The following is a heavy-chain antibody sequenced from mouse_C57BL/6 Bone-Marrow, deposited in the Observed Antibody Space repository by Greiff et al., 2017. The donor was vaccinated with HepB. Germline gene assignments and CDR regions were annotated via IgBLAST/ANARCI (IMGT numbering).Heavy chain of an antibody. CDR2: IDPETGGT. D-gene: IGHD1-1*01. Sequence: QVQLQQSGAELVRPGASVTLSCKASGYTFTDYEMHWVKQTPVHGLEWIGAIDPETGGTAYNQKFKGKAILTADKSSSTAYMELRSLTSEDSAVYDCTRGRITTVVAPDYWGQGTTLTVSS. J-gene: IGHJ2*01. CDR3: TRGRITTVVAPDY. CDR1: GYTFTDYE. V-gene: IGHV1-15*01.